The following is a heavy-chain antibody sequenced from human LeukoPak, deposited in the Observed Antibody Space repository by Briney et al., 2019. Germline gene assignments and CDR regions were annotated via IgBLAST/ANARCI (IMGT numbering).Heavy chain of an antibody. CDR2: MREDGSEN. CDR1: GFTFSSYW. CDR3: AREHEFWSGSDY. V-gene: IGHV3-7*01. Sequence: GGSLRLSCAASGFTFSSYWMSWVRQAPGKGLEWVANMREDGSENYYVDSLKGRFTISRDNAKNSLYLQMNSLRAEDTAVYYCAREHEFWSGSDYWGQGTLVTVSS. D-gene: IGHD3-3*01. J-gene: IGHJ4*02.